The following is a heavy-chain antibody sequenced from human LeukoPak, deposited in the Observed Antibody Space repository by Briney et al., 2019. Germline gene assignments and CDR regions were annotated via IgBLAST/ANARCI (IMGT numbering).Heavy chain of an antibody. CDR3: AXRYXXSGXYXKREXDY. V-gene: IGHV1-2*02. CDR1: GYTFTGYY. Sequence: GAXXKVXXXAXGYTFTGYYMHWVRQAPGQGLEWMGWINPNSGGTNYAQKFQGRVTMTRDTSISTAYLQWSSLKASDTAMYYCAXRYXXSGXYXKREXDYWGQGTXVTVSS. J-gene: IGHJ4*02. D-gene: IGHD3-10*01. CDR2: INPNSGGT.